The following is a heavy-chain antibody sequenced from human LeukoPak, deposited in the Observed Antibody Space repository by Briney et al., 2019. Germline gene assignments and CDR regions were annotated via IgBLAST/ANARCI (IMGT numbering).Heavy chain of an antibody. D-gene: IGHD2-8*01. CDR2: MTYDGTND. V-gene: IGHV3-30*18. CDR1: GFTFTSYA. Sequence: GGSLRLSCAASGFTFTSYAMHWVRQTPGKGLEWVAVMTYDGTNDYYADSVKGRFTISRDTSKNTLYLQMNSLRADDTAVYYCAKERALYSEGGSFDFWGQETLVTVSS. CDR3: AKERALYSEGGSFDF. J-gene: IGHJ4*02.